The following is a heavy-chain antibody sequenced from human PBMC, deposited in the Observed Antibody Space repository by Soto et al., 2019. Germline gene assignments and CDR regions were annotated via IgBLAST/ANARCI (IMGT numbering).Heavy chain of an antibody. V-gene: IGHV3-30*15. D-gene: IGHD3-16*02. J-gene: IGHJ4*02. CDR3: ARDRLRLGELSLIGYFDY. CDR2: ISYDGINE. Sequence: QVQLVESGGSVVQPGRSLRLSCEASGFTFTSYAMHWVRQAPGKGLEWVAVISYDGINEYYADSVKGRFTISRDNSKNTVFLKMSSLRVEDTAVYYCARDRLRLGELSLIGYFDYWGQGTLVTVSS. CDR1: GFTFTSYA.